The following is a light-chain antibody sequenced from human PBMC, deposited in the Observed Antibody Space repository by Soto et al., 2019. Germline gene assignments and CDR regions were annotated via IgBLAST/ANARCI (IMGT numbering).Light chain of an antibody. CDR2: GAS. CDR1: QSVSSSY. V-gene: IGKV3-20*01. Sequence: EIVLTQSPGTLSLSPGERATLSCRASQSVSSSYLAWYQQKPGQAPSLLIYGASSRATGIPDRFSGSGSGTDFPLTISRLEPDDFAVYYCQQYDSSPVTFGPGTKVDIK. CDR3: QQYDSSPVT. J-gene: IGKJ3*01.